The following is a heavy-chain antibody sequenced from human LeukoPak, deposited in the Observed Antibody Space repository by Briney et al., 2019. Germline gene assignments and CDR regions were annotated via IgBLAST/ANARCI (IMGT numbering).Heavy chain of an antibody. D-gene: IGHD6-19*01. CDR2: INGSGGST. CDR3: AKVDSSGWYGGVAFDI. J-gene: IGHJ3*02. Sequence: PGGSQRLSCETSGFTFSSYAMSWVRQAPGKGLEWVSAINGSGGSTYYADSVKGRFTISRDNSKNTLSLQMSSLRAEETAVYYCAKVDSSGWYGGVAFDIWGQGTMVTVSS. CDR1: GFTFSSYA. V-gene: IGHV3-23*01.